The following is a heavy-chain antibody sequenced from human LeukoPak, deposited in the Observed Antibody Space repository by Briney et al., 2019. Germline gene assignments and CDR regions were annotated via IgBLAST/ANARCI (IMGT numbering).Heavy chain of an antibody. Sequence: GGSLRLSCVASGSTFSSYSMTWVRQAPGKGLEWVSAISGGGENTYYADSVKGRFIISRDNSKNTLYLQMHSLRAEDTAVYYCARRLATRPWSPPFDYWGQGTLVTVSS. CDR2: ISGGGENT. CDR3: ARRLATRPWSPPFDY. CDR1: GSTFSSYS. V-gene: IGHV3-23*01. J-gene: IGHJ4*02. D-gene: IGHD6-6*01.